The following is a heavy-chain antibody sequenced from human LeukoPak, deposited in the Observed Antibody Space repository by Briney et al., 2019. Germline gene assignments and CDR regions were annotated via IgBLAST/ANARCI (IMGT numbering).Heavy chain of an antibody. CDR1: GGSFSGYY. CDR2: INHSGST. V-gene: IGHV4-34*01. J-gene: IGHJ4*02. D-gene: IGHD1-26*01. CDR3: ARVKDGDSGSYFFDY. Sequence: SETLSLTCAVYGGSFSGYYWSWIRQPPGKGLEWIGEINHSGSTNYNPSLKSRVTISVDTSKNQFSLKLSSVTAADTAVYYCARVKDGDSGSYFFDYWGQGTLVTVSS.